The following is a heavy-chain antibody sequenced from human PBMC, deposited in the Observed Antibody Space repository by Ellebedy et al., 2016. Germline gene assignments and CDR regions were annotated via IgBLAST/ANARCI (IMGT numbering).Heavy chain of an antibody. V-gene: IGHV4-59*08. CDR2: IYYSGST. D-gene: IGHD3-9*01. CDR3: ARQRADYDILTGYPMNYAFDI. J-gene: IGHJ3*02. Sequence: SETLSLTCTVSGGSISSYYWSWIRQPPGKGLEWIGYIYYSGSTNYNPSLKSRVTISVDTSKNQFTLKLSSVTAADTAMYYCARQRADYDILTGYPMNYAFDIWGQGTLVTVSS. CDR1: GGSISSYY.